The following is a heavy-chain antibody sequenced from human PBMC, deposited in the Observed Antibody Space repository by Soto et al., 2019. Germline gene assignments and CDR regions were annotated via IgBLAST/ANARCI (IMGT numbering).Heavy chain of an antibody. J-gene: IGHJ6*03. D-gene: IGHD6-19*01. CDR1: GFSLSNGKVG. CDR2: IFSNDEK. Sequence: HVTLKESGPVLVKPTETLTLTCTVSGFSLSNGKVGVSWIRQLPGKALEWLAHIFSNDEKSYRTSLKSRLTISDATSKSQVVLTMTNVDPVDTATYYCARILFGRSVAGGYFYMVVWGKGTTVTVSS. V-gene: IGHV2-26*01. CDR3: ARILFGRSVAGGYFYMVV.